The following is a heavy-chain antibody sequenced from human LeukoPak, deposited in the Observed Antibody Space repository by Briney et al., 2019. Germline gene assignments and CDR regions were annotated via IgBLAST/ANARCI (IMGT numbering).Heavy chain of an antibody. J-gene: IGHJ6*02. CDR3: ARGDRGWGMDV. CDR1: GGSISSSSYY. D-gene: IGHD1-14*01. V-gene: IGHV4-39*07. Sequence: SETLSLTCTVSGGSISSSSYYWGWIRQPPGKGLEWIGSIYYSGSTYYNPSLKSRVTISVDTSKNQFSLKLSSVTAADTAVYYCARGDRGWGMDVWGQGTTVTVSS. CDR2: IYYSGST.